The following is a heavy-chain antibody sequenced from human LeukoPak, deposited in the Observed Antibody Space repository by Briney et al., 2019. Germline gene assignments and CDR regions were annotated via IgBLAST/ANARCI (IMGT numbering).Heavy chain of an antibody. D-gene: IGHD6-13*01. V-gene: IGHV4-59*08. Sequence: SETLSLTCTVFGGSISSYYWSWIRQPPGKGLEWIGYIYYSGSTNYNPSLKSRVTISVDTSKNQFSLNLSSVTAADTAVYYCARHPHIAAAVDSWGQGTLVTVSS. CDR2: IYYSGST. CDR3: ARHPHIAAAVDS. J-gene: IGHJ4*02. CDR1: GGSISSYY.